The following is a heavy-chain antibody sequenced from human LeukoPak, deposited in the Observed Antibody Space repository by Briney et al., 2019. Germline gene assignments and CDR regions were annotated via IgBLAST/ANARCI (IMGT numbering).Heavy chain of an antibody. CDR1: GYTFTSYD. Sequence: ASVKVSCKASGYTFTSYDINWLRQATGQGLEWMGWMNPNSGNTGYAQKFQGRVTMTRNTSISTAYMELSSLRSEDTAVYYCARHSPYDSLPLNWFDPWGQGTLVTVSS. D-gene: IGHD3-22*01. J-gene: IGHJ5*02. CDR2: MNPNSGNT. V-gene: IGHV1-8*01. CDR3: ARHSPYDSLPLNWFDP.